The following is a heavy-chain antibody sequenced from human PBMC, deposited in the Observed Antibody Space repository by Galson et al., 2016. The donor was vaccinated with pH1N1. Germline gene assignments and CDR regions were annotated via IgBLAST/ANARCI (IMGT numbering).Heavy chain of an antibody. CDR1: GFTFTAYS. Sequence: SLRLSCAASGFTFTAYSMNWARQAPGKGLEWVASITSNSFHIYYTDSVRGRFTISRDNAKNSLYLHMNSLSAEDTAVYYCARDPGRPRLFYMDVWGKGTTVTVS. CDR2: ITSNSFHI. J-gene: IGHJ6*03. CDR3: ARDPGRPRLFYMDV. V-gene: IGHV3-21*01. D-gene: IGHD1-26*01.